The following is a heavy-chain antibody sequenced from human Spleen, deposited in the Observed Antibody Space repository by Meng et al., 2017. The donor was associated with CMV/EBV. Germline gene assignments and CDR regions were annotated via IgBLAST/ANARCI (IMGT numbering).Heavy chain of an antibody. Sequence: GSLRLSCTVSGGSISSSSYYWGWIRQPPGKGLEWIGSIYYSGSTYYNPSLKSRVTISVDTSKNQFSLNLNSVTAADTAVYYCARGGNFYSRFDYWGPGTLVTVSS. CDR1: GGSISSSSYY. CDR2: IYYSGST. D-gene: IGHD1-26*01. CDR3: ARGGNFYSRFDY. V-gene: IGHV4-39*07. J-gene: IGHJ4*02.